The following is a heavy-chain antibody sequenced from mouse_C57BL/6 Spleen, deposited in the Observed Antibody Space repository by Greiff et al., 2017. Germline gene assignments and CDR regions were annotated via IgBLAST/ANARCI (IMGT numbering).Heavy chain of an antibody. CDR1: GFTFSDYG. V-gene: IGHV5-15*01. CDR3: ARHAGYFDV. Sequence: EVMLVESGGGLVQPGGSLKLSCAASGFTFSDYGMAWVRQAPRKGPEWVAFISNLAYSIYYADTVTGRFTISRENAKNTLYLEMSSLRSEDTAMYYCARHAGYFDVWGTGTTVTVSS. J-gene: IGHJ1*03. CDR2: ISNLAYSI.